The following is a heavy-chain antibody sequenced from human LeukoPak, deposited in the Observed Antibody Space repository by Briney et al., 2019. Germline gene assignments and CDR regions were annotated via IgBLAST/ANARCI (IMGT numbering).Heavy chain of an antibody. CDR1: GYSFTSYW. J-gene: IGHJ4*02. V-gene: IGHV5-51*01. Sequence: GESLEISCKGSGYSFTSYWIGWVRQMPGKGLEWMGIIYPGDSDTRYSPSFQGQVTISADKSISTAYLQWSSLRASDTAMYYCARRHLIGYCSSTSCPYYFDYWGQGTLVTDSS. D-gene: IGHD2-2*01. CDR3: ARRHLIGYCSSTSCPYYFDY. CDR2: IYPGDSDT.